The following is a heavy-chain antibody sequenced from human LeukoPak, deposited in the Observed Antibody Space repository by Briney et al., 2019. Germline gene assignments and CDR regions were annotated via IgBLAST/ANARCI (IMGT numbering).Heavy chain of an antibody. V-gene: IGHV4-59*08. CDR3: ARQSSIAAAGPPTYYFDY. Sequence: NPSETLSLTCTVSGGSISSYYWSWIRQPPGKGLEWIGYIYYSGSTNYNPSLKSRVTISVDTSKNQFSLKLSSVTAADTAVYYCARQSSIAAAGPPTYYFDYWGQGTLVTVSS. J-gene: IGHJ4*02. D-gene: IGHD6-13*01. CDR1: GGSISSYY. CDR2: IYYSGST.